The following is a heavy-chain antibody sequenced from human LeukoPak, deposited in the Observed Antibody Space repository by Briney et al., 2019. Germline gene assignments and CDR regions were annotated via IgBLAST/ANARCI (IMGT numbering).Heavy chain of an antibody. CDR1: GGSVSSGSYY. CDR2: IYYSGST. Sequence: SETLSLTCTVSGGSVSSGSYYWSWIRQPPGKGLEWIGYIYYSGSTNYNPSLKSRVTISVDTSKNQFSLKLSSVTAADTAVYYCARETLDYDFWSGYYYYGMDVWGQGTTVTVSS. V-gene: IGHV4-61*01. D-gene: IGHD3-3*01. CDR3: ARETLDYDFWSGYYYYGMDV. J-gene: IGHJ6*02.